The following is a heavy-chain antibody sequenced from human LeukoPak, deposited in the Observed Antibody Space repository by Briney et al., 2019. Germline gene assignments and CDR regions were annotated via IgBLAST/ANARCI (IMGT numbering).Heavy chain of an antibody. Sequence: GESLRLSCTDSESTFADYGMSWVRQAPGKGLEWVSGINWKGDETAYADSVKGRFTISRDNAKNSPYLQMKSLRAEDTALYYCARDLSASWYSLGSWGQGTLVTVSS. D-gene: IGHD6-13*01. CDR1: ESTFADYG. CDR3: ARDLSASWYSLGS. V-gene: IGHV3-20*04. J-gene: IGHJ4*02. CDR2: INWKGDET.